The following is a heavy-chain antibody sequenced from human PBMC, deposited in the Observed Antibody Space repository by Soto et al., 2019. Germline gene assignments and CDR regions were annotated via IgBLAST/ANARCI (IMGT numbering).Heavy chain of an antibody. D-gene: IGHD6-13*01. CDR2: IYYNGNT. Sequence: SATLAVTCTFSGVSISSGGYYWSWILQHPGKGLEWIGYIYYNGNTNYNPSLKSRVTISVDTSKNQFSLKLSSVTAADTAVYYCARGSSWYYYYGMDVWGQGTTVTVSS. CDR3: ARGSSWYYYYGMDV. J-gene: IGHJ6*02. CDR1: GVSISSGGYY. V-gene: IGHV4-31*03.